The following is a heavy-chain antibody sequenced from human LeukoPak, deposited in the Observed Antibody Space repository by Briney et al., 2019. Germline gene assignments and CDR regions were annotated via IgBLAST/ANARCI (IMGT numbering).Heavy chain of an antibody. J-gene: IGHJ4*02. V-gene: IGHV1-2*06. CDR2: INPNSGGT. Sequence: ASVKVSCKASGYTFTGYYMHWVRQAPGQGLEWMGRINPNSGGTNYAQKFQGRVTMTRDTPISTAYMELSRLRSDDTAVYYCARGLTIFGVVIVGYWGQGTLVTVSS. CDR1: GYTFTGYY. CDR3: ARGLTIFGVVIVGY. D-gene: IGHD3-3*01.